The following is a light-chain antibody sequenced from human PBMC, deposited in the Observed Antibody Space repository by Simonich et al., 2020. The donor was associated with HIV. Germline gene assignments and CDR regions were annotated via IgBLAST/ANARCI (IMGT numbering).Light chain of an antibody. Sequence: EIVLTQSPVTLSLSPGERATLSCRASQSVSSSYLAWYQQKPGLAPRLLIYGASTRATGIPARFSGSGYGTEFTLTISSLQSEDFAVYYCQQRSNWPRTFGQGTKVEIK. J-gene: IGKJ1*01. V-gene: IGKV3D-20*02. CDR3: QQRSNWPRT. CDR1: QSVSSSY. CDR2: GAS.